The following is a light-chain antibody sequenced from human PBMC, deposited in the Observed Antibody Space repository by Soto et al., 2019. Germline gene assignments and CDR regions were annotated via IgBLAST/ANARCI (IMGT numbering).Light chain of an antibody. CDR2: GNS. V-gene: IGLV1-40*01. CDR1: SSNIGAGYD. J-gene: IGLJ1*01. CDR3: QSYDSSLSGYV. Sequence: QSVLTQPPSVSGAPGQRVTISCTGSSSNIGAGYDVHWYQQLPGTAPKLLIYGNSNRPSGVPDRFSGSKSGTSASLAITGLLVEDEADYYCQSYDSSLSGYVFGTGTRSPS.